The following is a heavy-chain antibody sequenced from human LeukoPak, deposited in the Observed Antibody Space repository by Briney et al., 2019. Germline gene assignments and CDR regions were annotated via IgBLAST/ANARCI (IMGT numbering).Heavy chain of an antibody. CDR3: GGYSSGWDYFDY. CDR1: GFTFSSYA. CDR2: IKQDGSEK. V-gene: IGHV3-7*01. J-gene: IGHJ4*02. Sequence: GGSLRLSCAASGFTFSSYAMSWVRQAPGKGLEWVANIKQDGSEKYYVDSVKGRFTISGDNAKNSLYLQMNSLRAEDTAVYYCGGYSSGWDYFDYWGQGTLVTVSS. D-gene: IGHD6-19*01.